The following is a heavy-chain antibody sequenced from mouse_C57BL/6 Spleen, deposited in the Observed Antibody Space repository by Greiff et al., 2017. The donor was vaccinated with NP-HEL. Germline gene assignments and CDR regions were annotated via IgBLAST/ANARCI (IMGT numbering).Heavy chain of an antibody. CDR1: GYTFTSYW. D-gene: IGHD1-1*01. J-gene: IGHJ2*01. V-gene: IGHV1-64*01. CDR2: IHPNSGST. Sequence: QVQLQQPGAELVKPGASVKLSCKASGYTFTSYWMHWVKQRPGQGLEWIGMIHPNSGSTNYNEKFKSKATLTVDKSSSTAYMQLSSLTSEDSAVYYCARSHGSRGYYFDYWGQGTTLTVSS. CDR3: ARSHGSRGYYFDY.